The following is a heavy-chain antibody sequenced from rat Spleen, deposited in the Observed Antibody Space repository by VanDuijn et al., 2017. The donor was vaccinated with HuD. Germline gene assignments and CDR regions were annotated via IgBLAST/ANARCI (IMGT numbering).Heavy chain of an antibody. D-gene: IGHD1-12*03. Sequence: QVQLKESGPGLVQPSQTLSLTCTVSGFSLTSNSVSWVRQPPGKGLEWMGGIWGDGSTNYNSSLKSRLSISRDTSKSQVFLKMNSLQTEDSAMYFCATQHYYDGYYRDYWGQGVMVTVSS. V-gene: IGHV2-1*01. CDR3: ATQHYYDGYYRDY. J-gene: IGHJ2*01. CDR2: IWGDGST. CDR1: GFSLTSNS.